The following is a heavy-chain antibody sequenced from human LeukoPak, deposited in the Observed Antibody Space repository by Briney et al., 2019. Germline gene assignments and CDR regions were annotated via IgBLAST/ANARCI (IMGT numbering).Heavy chain of an antibody. D-gene: IGHD4-17*01. J-gene: IGHJ4*02. CDR2: ISNSGGST. Sequence: GGSLRLSCAASGFTFSTYAMSWVRQAPGKGLEWVSGISNSGGSTYYADSVKGRFTISRDNSKNTLYLQMNSLRAEDTAVYYCAAFTVTTVDFDYWGQGTLVTVSS. CDR1: GFTFSTYA. CDR3: AAFTVTTVDFDY. V-gene: IGHV3-23*01.